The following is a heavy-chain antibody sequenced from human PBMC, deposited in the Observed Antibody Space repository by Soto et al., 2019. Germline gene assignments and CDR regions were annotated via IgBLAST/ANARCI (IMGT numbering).Heavy chain of an antibody. V-gene: IGHV4-59*01. Sequence: QVQLQESGPGLVKPSETLSLTCTVSGGSISSYYWSWIRQPPGKGLEWIGYIYYSGSTNYNPSLKSRVTISVDTSKNQFPLKLSSVTAADTAVYYCARANSVWFGGGASNGMDVWGQGTTVTVSS. CDR3: ARANSVWFGGGASNGMDV. CDR2: IYYSGST. CDR1: GGSISSYY. D-gene: IGHD3-10*01. J-gene: IGHJ6*02.